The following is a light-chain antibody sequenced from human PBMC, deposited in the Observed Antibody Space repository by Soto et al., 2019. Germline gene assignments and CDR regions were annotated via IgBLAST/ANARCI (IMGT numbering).Light chain of an antibody. CDR3: AAWDDSLSGTHVV. CDR2: RNN. Sequence: QSVLTQPPSSSGTPGQRVTISCSGSSSNLGSNYVYWYQQLPVTAPKLLIYRNNQRPSGVTDRFSGSKSCTSASLAISGLRSEDEADYYGAAWDDSLSGTHVVFGGRTKVTVL. V-gene: IGLV1-47*01. J-gene: IGLJ2*01. CDR1: SSNLGSNY.